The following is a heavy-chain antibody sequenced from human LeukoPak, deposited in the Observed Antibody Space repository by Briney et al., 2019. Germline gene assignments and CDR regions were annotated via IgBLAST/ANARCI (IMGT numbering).Heavy chain of an antibody. CDR2: IIPIFGTA. CDR3: ARAFQYQPHPSYYYMDV. Sequence: GASVKVSCKASGGTFSSYAISWVRQAPGQGLEWMGGIIPIFGTANYAQKFQGRVTITTDESTSTAYMELSSLRSEDTAVYYCARAFQYQPHPSYYYMDVWGKGTTVTVSS. J-gene: IGHJ6*03. CDR1: GGTFSSYA. D-gene: IGHD2-2*01. V-gene: IGHV1-69*05.